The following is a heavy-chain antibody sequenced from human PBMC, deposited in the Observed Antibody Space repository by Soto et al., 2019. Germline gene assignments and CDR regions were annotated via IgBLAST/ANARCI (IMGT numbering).Heavy chain of an antibody. CDR3: ARDRTTVTTGDAFDI. J-gene: IGHJ3*02. D-gene: IGHD4-17*01. CDR1: GGSISSYY. V-gene: IGHV4-59*01. Sequence: SSETLSLTRTVSGGSISSYYWSWIPQPPGKGLEWIGYIYYSGSTNYNPSLKSRVTISVDTSKNQFSLKLSSVTAADTAVYYCARDRTTVTTGDAFDIWGQGTMVTVSS. CDR2: IYYSGST.